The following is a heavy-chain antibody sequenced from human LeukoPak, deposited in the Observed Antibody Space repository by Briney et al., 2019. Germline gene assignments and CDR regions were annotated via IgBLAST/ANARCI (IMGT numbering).Heavy chain of an antibody. CDR1: GGSISSYY. V-gene: IGHV4-59*08. D-gene: IGHD3-9*01. Sequence: PSETLSLTCTVSGGSISSYYWSWIRQPPGKGLEWIGYIYYSGSTNYNPSLKSRVTISVDTSKNQFSLKLSSVTAADTAVYYCARVASDSLTGYYTVPYFDYWGQGTLVTVSS. CDR3: ARVASDSLTGYYTVPYFDY. J-gene: IGHJ4*02. CDR2: IYYSGST.